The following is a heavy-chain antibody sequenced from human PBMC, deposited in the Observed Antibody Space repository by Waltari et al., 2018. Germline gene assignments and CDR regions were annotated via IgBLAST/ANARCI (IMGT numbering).Heavy chain of an antibody. V-gene: IGHV3-23*04. D-gene: IGHD3-9*01. J-gene: IGHJ4*02. CDR2: ITERVDT. CDR1: GFTFKNFA. CDR3: AKRWAIYYFEY. Sequence: EVQLVESGGGLVQPGGSLRLSCAASGFTFKNFAMSWVRQAPGKGLEWVSTITERVDTCYADAVKGRFATSRDNYKNTLSLQMNSLRAEDTAVYYCAKRWAIYYFEYWGQGNLVTVSS.